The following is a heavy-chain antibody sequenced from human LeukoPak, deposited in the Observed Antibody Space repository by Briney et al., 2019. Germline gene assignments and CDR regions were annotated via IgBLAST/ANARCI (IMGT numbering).Heavy chain of an antibody. J-gene: IGHJ4*02. V-gene: IGHV3-7*01. CDR1: GFTFSIYW. Sequence: GGSLSLSCVASGFTFSIYWMTWVRQAPGKGLEGVANIKQHGSEKYFVHSPEGRFTISRDNAKNSLYLQMYSLTAEDTAGYYCVRDFQFLEDYWGQGTLVTVSS. CDR2: IKQHGSEK. CDR3: VRDFQFLEDY. D-gene: IGHD3-3*01.